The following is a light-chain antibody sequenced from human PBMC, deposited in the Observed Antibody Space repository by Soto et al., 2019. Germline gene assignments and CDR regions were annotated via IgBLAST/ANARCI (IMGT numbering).Light chain of an antibody. CDR1: STDFVSYNR. J-gene: IGLJ2*01. CDR3: NSYAGTKNLV. V-gene: IGLV2-8*01. CDR2: EVS. Sequence: QSALTQPPSVSGSPGQSVTISCTGTSTDFVSYNRVSWYQQPPGTAPKLMIYEVSKRPSGVPDRFSGSKSGNTASLTVSGLQAEDEADYYCNSYAGTKNLVFGGGTKLTVL.